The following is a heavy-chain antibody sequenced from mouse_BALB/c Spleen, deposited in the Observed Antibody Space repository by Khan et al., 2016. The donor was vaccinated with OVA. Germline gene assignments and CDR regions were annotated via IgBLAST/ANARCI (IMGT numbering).Heavy chain of an antibody. J-gene: IGHJ3*01. Sequence: VQLQQSGAELVKPGASVKLSCKASGYTFTSYYIYWVKQRPGQGLEWIGGINPSNGGTYFNEKFESKATLTVDKSSSTAFTQVSSLTSEVSAVYYGTRSGWAAFAYWGQGTLVTVSA. D-gene: IGHD1-1*02. CDR1: GYTFTSYY. CDR2: INPSNGGT. CDR3: TRSGWAAFAY. V-gene: IGHV1S81*02.